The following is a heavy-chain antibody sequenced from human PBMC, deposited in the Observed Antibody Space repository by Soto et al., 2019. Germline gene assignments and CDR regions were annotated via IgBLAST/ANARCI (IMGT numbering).Heavy chain of an antibody. CDR3: AKMSDGWYGAFHI. D-gene: IGHD6-19*01. CDR1: GFTFSICA. J-gene: IGHJ3*02. Sequence: LLESGGGWVQPGGSLRLSSAASGFTFSICAMAWVRQDPGKELKWVSTISGSGTSAYYADSVQGRFTFSRDNSKNTRYMQMNSLRAADTAVYYCAKMSDGWYGAFHIWGRGTMVTVSS. V-gene: IGHV3-23*01. CDR2: ISGSGTSA.